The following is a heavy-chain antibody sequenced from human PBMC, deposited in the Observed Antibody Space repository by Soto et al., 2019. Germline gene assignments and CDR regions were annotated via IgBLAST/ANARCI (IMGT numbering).Heavy chain of an antibody. CDR1: GGSISSGGYY. Sequence: SETLSLTCTVSGGSISSGGYYWSWIRQHPGKGLEWIGYIYYSGSTYYNPSLRSRVTISVDTSKNQFSLKLSSVTAADTAVYYCARNPPEVRGVIIVSYGMDVWGQGTTVTAP. D-gene: IGHD3-10*01. J-gene: IGHJ6*02. V-gene: IGHV4-31*03. CDR2: IYYSGST. CDR3: ARNPPEVRGVIIVSYGMDV.